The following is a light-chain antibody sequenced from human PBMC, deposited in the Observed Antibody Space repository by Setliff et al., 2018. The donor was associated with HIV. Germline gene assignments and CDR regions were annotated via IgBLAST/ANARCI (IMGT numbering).Light chain of an antibody. Sequence: QSALAQPASVSGSPGQSITISCTGTSSDVGGYNYVSWYQHYPGKAPKLMIYEVTKRPSGISNRFSGSKSGNTASLTISGLQAEDEADYYCCSYAGNSTYVFGTGTKVTVL. J-gene: IGLJ1*01. CDR3: CSYAGNSTYV. CDR2: EVT. V-gene: IGLV2-23*02. CDR1: SSDVGGYNY.